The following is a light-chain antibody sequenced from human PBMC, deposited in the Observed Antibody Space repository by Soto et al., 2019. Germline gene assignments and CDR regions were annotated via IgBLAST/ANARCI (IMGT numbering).Light chain of an antibody. J-gene: IGLJ3*02. CDR1: SSNIGAGYD. Sequence: QPVLTQPPSVSGAPGRRVTIPCTGSSSNIGAGYDVHWYQQLPGAAPRLLIYANNNRPSGVPDRFSGSKSGTSASLAITGLQAEDEAHYYCQSYDSSLSGPWVFGGGTKLTVL. V-gene: IGLV1-40*01. CDR3: QSYDSSLSGPWV. CDR2: ANN.